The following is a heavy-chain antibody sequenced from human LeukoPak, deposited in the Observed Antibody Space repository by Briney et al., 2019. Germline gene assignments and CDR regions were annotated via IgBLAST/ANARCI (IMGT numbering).Heavy chain of an antibody. CDR2: IKQDGSEK. V-gene: IGHV3-7*01. J-gene: IGHJ5*02. D-gene: IGHD3-22*01. CDR1: GFTFSSYG. CDR3: ASGSGYYNWFDP. Sequence: GGSLRLSCAASGFTFSSYGMHWVRQAPGKGLEWVANIKQDGSEKYYVDSVKGRFTISRDNAKNSLYLQMNSLRAEDTAVYYCASGSGYYNWFDPWGQGTLVTVSS.